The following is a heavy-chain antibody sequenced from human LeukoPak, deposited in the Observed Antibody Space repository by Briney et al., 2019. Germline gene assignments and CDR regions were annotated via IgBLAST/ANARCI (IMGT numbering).Heavy chain of an antibody. CDR3: ARLRGGWYFDL. J-gene: IGHJ2*01. V-gene: IGHV3-23*01. D-gene: IGHD3-10*01. CDR1: GFTFSSYA. Sequence: GGSLRLSCAASGFTFSSYAMSWVRQAPGKGLEWVSAISGSGGNTYYADSVKGRFTISRDNSKNTLYVQMNSLRAEDTAVYYCARLRGGWYFDLWGRGTLVTVSS. CDR2: ISGSGGNT.